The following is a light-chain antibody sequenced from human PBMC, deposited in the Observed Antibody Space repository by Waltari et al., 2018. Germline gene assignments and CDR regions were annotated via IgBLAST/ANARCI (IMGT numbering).Light chain of an antibody. J-gene: IGKJ1*01. CDR1: ENVDTN. V-gene: IGKV3-15*01. CDR2: GAS. CDR3: HQYKNWPPWT. Sequence: IVLPKSPATLSLSQGEQATLPGRPSENVDTNIAWYQQKPGQPPRLLISGASTRATDIPPRFSGSGSGTEFTLSISSLQSEDFAVYYCHQYKNWPPWTFGQGTKVEIK.